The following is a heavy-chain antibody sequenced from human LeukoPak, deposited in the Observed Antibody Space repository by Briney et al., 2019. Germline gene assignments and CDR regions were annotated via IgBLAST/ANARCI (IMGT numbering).Heavy chain of an antibody. V-gene: IGHV4-34*01. CDR1: GGSFSGYY. J-gene: IGHJ3*02. CDR3: ARVREDPWNSAPHAFDI. D-gene: IGHD1-1*01. CDR2: INHSGST. Sequence: SGTLSLTCAVYGGSFSGYYWSWIRQPPGKGLEWIGEINHSGSTNYNPSLKSRVTISVDTSKNQFSLKLSSVTAADTAVYYCARVREDPWNSAPHAFDIWGQGTMVTVSS.